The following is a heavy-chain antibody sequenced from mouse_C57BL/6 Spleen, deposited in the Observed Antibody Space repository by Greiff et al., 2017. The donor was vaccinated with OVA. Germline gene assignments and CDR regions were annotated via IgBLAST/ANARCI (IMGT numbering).Heavy chain of an antibody. J-gene: IGHJ4*01. CDR2: IDTENGDT. V-gene: IGHV14-4*01. D-gene: IGHD1-1*01. Sequence: VQLQQSGAELVRPGASVTLSCTASGFNIKDDYMHWVKQRPEQGLEWIGWIDTENGDTEYASKFQGKATITADTSSNTAYLQLSSLTSEDTSVYYCTTSLLRGAMDYWGQGTSVTVSS. CDR3: TTSLLRGAMDY. CDR1: GFNIKDDY.